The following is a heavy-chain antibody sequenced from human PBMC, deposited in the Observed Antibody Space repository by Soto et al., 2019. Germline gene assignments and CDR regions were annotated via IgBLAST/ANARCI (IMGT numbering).Heavy chain of an antibody. Sequence: EVQLVESGGGLVQPGGSLRLSCAASGFTFSSYWMNWVRQAPGKGLEWVANIKQDGNEKYYVDSVKGRFTISRDNAKNSPYLQMNSLSADDRAVYYCSRLKSIAGEYWGQGTLVIVS. J-gene: IGHJ4*02. CDR3: SRLKSIAGEY. V-gene: IGHV3-7*05. CDR1: GFTFSSYW. CDR2: IKQDGNEK. D-gene: IGHD6-6*01.